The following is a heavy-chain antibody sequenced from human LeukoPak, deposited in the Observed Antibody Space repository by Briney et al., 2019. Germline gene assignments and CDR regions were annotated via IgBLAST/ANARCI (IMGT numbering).Heavy chain of an antibody. CDR2: INHSGST. Sequence: SETLSLTCAVYGGSFSGYYWSWIRQPPGKGLEWIGEINHSGSTNYNPSLKSRVTISVDTSKNQFSLKLSSVTAADTAVYYCARGGVTYCSSTSCYTFDYWGQGSPVTVSS. CDR3: ARGGVTYCSSTSCYTFDY. CDR1: GGSFSGYY. J-gene: IGHJ4*02. V-gene: IGHV4-34*01. D-gene: IGHD2-2*02.